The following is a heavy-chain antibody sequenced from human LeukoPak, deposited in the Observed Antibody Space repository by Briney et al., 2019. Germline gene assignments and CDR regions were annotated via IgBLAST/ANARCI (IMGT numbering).Heavy chain of an antibody. V-gene: IGHV1-69*13. D-gene: IGHD5-18*01. CDR3: ARPASGYSYGYDY. CDR1: GGTFSSYA. Sequence: SVKVSCKASGGTFSSYAISWVRQAPGQGLEWMGGIIPIFGTANYAQKFQGRVTITAEESTSTAYMELSSLRSEDTAVYYCARPASGYSYGYDYWGQGTLVTVSS. J-gene: IGHJ4*02. CDR2: IIPIFGTA.